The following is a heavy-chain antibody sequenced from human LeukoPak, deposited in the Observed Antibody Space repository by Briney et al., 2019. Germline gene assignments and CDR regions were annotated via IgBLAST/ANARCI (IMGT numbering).Heavy chain of an antibody. V-gene: IGHV4-31*03. CDR1: GGSISSGGYS. CDR2: IYYSGST. J-gene: IGHJ4*02. Sequence: SETLSLTCTVSGGSISSGGYSWSWIRQHPGKGLEWIGYIYYSGSTYYNPSLKSRVTISEDTSKNQFSLKLSSVTAADTAVYYCARDDVGAGFDYWGQGTLVTVSS. D-gene: IGHD1-14*01. CDR3: ARDDVGAGFDY.